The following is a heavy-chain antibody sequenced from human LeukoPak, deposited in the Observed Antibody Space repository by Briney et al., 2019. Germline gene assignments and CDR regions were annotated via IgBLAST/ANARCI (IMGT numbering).Heavy chain of an antibody. CDR3: ARDSSDAFDI. CDR2: INHSGST. D-gene: IGHD3-22*01. J-gene: IGHJ3*02. CDR1: GGSFSGYY. V-gene: IGHV4-34*01. Sequence: KPSETLSLTCAVYGGSFSGYYWSWIRQPPGKGLEWIGEINHSGSTNYNPSLKSRVTISVDTSKNQFSLKLSSVTAADTAVYYCARDSSDAFDIWGQGTMVTVSS.